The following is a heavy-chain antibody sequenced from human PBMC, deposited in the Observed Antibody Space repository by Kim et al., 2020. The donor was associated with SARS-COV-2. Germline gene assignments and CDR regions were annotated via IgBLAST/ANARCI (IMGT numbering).Heavy chain of an antibody. Sequence: GGSLRLSCAASGFTFSSYSMNWVRQAPGKGLEWVSYISSSSSTIYYADSVKGRFTISRDNAKNSLYLQMNSLRDEDTAVYYCARNSDSGYDLGPQYYGMDVWGQGTTVTVSS. CDR3: ARNSDSGYDLGPQYYGMDV. D-gene: IGHD5-12*01. CDR1: GFTFSSYS. J-gene: IGHJ6*02. V-gene: IGHV3-48*02. CDR2: ISSSSSTI.